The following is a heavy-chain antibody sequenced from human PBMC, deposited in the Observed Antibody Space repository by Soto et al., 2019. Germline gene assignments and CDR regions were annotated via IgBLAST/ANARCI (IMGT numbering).Heavy chain of an antibody. V-gene: IGHV3-30-3*01. Sequence: LRLSCAASGFTFSSYAMHWVRQAPGKGLEWVAVISYDGSNKYYADSVKGRFTISRDNSKNTLYLQMNSLRAEDTAVYYCARMVPDDSSGSFDYWGQGTLVTVSS. CDR1: GFTFSSYA. CDR3: ARMVPDDSSGSFDY. J-gene: IGHJ4*02. D-gene: IGHD3-22*01. CDR2: ISYDGSNK.